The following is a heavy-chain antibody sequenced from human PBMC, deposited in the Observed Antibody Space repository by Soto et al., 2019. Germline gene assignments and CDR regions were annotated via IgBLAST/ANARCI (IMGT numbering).Heavy chain of an antibody. J-gene: IGHJ4*02. CDR2: IYPSDSDT. D-gene: IGHD3-3*01. CDR3: ARGGVSTRCFDY. V-gene: IGHV5-51*01. CDR1: GYNFAGYW. Sequence: GESLKISCKGSGYNFAGYWIAWVRQMPGKGLELMGIIYPSDSDTRYRPSFQGQVTISADKSISSAYLQWSSLRASDTAMYYCARGGVSTRCFDYWGQGTLVTVSS.